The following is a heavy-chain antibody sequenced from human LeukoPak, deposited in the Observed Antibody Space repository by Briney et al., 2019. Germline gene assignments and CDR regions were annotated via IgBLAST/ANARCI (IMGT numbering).Heavy chain of an antibody. CDR2: ISGSGGSS. Sequence: GGSLRLSCTGSGFTFGDYAMSWVRQAPGKGLEWVSAISGSGGSSYYADSVKGRFTISRDNSKNTLYLQMNSLRAEDTAVYYCAKDREKEEYYYGSGSYSFAYWGQGTLVTVSS. V-gene: IGHV3-23*01. CDR3: AKDREKEEYYYGSGSYSFAY. CDR1: GFTFGDYA. J-gene: IGHJ4*02. D-gene: IGHD3-10*01.